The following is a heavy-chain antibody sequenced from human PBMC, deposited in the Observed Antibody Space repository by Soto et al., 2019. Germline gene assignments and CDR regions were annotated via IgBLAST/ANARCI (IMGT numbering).Heavy chain of an antibody. CDR2: ISSSSYI. Sequence: GGSLRLSCAASGFTFSSYSMNWVRQAPGKGLEWVSSISSSSYIYYAGSVKGRFTISRDNAKNSLYLQMNSLRAEDTAVYYCARDVGYCSSTSCYENLFDYWGQGTLVTVSS. D-gene: IGHD2-2*01. J-gene: IGHJ4*02. CDR3: ARDVGYCSSTSCYENLFDY. V-gene: IGHV3-21*01. CDR1: GFTFSSYS.